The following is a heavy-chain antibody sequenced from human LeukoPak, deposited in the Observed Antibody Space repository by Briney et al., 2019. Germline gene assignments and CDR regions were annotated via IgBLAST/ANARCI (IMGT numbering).Heavy chain of an antibody. Sequence: ASVKVSCKASGYTFTGYYMHWVRQAPGQGLEWMGWINPNSGGTNYAQKFQGRVTMTRDTSISTAYMELSRLRSDDTAVYYCARSYDSSGYYGYGYYFDYWGQGTLITVSS. J-gene: IGHJ4*02. CDR2: INPNSGGT. CDR1: GYTFTGYY. CDR3: ARSYDSSGYYGYGYYFDY. V-gene: IGHV1-2*02. D-gene: IGHD3-22*01.